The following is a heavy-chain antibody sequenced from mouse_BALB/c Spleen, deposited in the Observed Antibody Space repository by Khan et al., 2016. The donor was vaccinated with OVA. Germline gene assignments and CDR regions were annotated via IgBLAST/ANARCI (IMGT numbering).Heavy chain of an antibody. Sequence: VQLKQSGAELVRPGALVKLSCKASGFNIKDYYIHWVKQRPEQGLEWIGWIDPENGETVYDPKFQGKAIITADTSSNQAYLHLSSLTSEDTAVYYCARSGYSAWFAYWGQGALVTVSS. CDR2: IDPENGET. CDR1: GFNIKDYY. CDR3: ARSGYSAWFAY. J-gene: IGHJ3*01. V-gene: IGHV14-1*02.